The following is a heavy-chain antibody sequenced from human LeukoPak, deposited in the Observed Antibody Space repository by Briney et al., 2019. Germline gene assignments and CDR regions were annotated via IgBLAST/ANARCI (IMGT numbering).Heavy chain of an antibody. V-gene: IGHV3-21*01. Sequence: PGGSLRLSCAASGFTFSSYSMNWVRQAPGKGLEWVSSISSSSSYIYYADSVKGRFTISRDNAKNSLYLQMNSLRAEDTAVYYCARRIQLWSHHPYYYYYMDVWGKGTTVTVSS. J-gene: IGHJ6*03. D-gene: IGHD5-18*01. CDR2: ISSSSSYI. CDR3: ARRIQLWSHHPYYYYYMDV. CDR1: GFTFSSYS.